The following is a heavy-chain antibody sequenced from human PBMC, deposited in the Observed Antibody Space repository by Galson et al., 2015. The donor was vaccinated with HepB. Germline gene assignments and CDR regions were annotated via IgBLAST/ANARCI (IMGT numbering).Heavy chain of an antibody. D-gene: IGHD6-19*01. V-gene: IGHV3-74*01. CDR3: VRGGVYSSGSYDY. J-gene: IGHJ4*02. CDR2: INNDGSNK. Sequence: SLRLYCAASGFTFSGHWMHWVRQAPGKGLVWVSRINNDGSNKTYADSVKGRFTNSRDTAKNTLYLQMDSLRAEDTAVYYCVRGGVYSSGSYDYWGQGTLVTVSS. CDR1: GFTFSGHW.